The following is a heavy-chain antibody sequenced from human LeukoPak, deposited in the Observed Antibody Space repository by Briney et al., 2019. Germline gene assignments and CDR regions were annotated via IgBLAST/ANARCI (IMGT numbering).Heavy chain of an antibody. CDR2: IIPIFGTA. J-gene: IGHJ5*02. D-gene: IGHD3-10*01. Sequence: SVKVSCKASGGTFSSYAISWVRQAPGQGLEWMGGIIPIFGTANYAQRFQGRVTITADESTSTAYMELSSLRSEDTAVYYCARATMVRGVIMNWFDPWGQGTLVTVSS. CDR1: GGTFSSYA. V-gene: IGHV1-69*01. CDR3: ARATMVRGVIMNWFDP.